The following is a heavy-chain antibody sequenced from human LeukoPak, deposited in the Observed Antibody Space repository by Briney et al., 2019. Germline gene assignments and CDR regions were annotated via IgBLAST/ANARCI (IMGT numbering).Heavy chain of an antibody. CDR2: TGGSGGST. CDR3: AKGPRKTLTRGDWYFDL. Sequence: GGSLRLSCAASGFSFSSYAMSWVRQTPGKGLEWVSSTGGSGGSTHYTDSVKGRFTISRDNSKSTLYLQMNSLRAEDTAVYYCAKGPRKTLTRGDWYFDLWGRGTLVTVSS. CDR1: GFSFSSYA. D-gene: IGHD3-10*01. J-gene: IGHJ2*01. V-gene: IGHV3-23*01.